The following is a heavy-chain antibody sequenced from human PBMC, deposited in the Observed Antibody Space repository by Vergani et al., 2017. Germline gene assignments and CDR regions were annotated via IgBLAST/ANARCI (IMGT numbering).Heavy chain of an antibody. CDR1: GFTFSSYG. Sequence: QVQLVESGGGVVQPGRSLRLSCAASGFTFSSYGMHWVRQAPGKGLEWVAVIWYDGSNKYYADSVKGRFTISRDNSKNTLYLQMNSLRAEDTAVYYCARDQVGDGYNPGDYWGQGTTVTVSS. V-gene: IGHV3-33*01. J-gene: IGHJ4*03. CDR3: ARDQVGDGYNPGDY. D-gene: IGHD5-24*01. CDR2: IWYDGSNK.